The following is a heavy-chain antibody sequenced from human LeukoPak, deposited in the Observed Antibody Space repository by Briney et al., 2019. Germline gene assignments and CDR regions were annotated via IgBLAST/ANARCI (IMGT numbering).Heavy chain of an antibody. V-gene: IGHV1-69*01. D-gene: IGHD5-18*01. Sequence: ASAKVSCKAPGGTFSSYAISWVRQAPGQGLEWMGGIIPIFGTANYAQKFQGRVTITADESTSTAYMELSSLRSEDTAVYYCARDARHVDTAMVESDWGQGTLVTVSS. CDR3: ARDARHVDTAMVESD. J-gene: IGHJ4*02. CDR2: IIPIFGTA. CDR1: GGTFSSYA.